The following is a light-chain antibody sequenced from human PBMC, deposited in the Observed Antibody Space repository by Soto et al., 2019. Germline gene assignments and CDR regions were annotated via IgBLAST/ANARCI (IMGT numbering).Light chain of an antibody. V-gene: IGLV2-18*01. CDR3: SLYISGSTDV. CDR2: EVS. CDR1: SSDVGSYNR. J-gene: IGLJ1*01. Sequence: SVLTPPPYYSCSPGHAVTISGPGPSSDVGSYNRISWYQQPPGTAPKLIMFEVSNRPSGVPDRFSGYKSGSSASLTISGLQAEDEVDYYCSLYISGSTDVFGTGNKGTGL.